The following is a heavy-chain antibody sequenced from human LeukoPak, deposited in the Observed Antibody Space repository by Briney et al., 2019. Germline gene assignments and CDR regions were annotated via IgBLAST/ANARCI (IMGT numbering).Heavy chain of an antibody. J-gene: IGHJ6*02. Sequence: GGSLRLSCAASGFTFNSYALSWVRQAPGKGLEWVSTIGGGGENTYYADSVKGRFTISRDNSKNTLYLQMNSLRAEDTAVYYCAKRAEAVAGYYGMDVWGQGTTVTVSS. CDR2: IGGGGENT. V-gene: IGHV3-23*01. CDR3: AKRAEAVAGYYGMDV. D-gene: IGHD6-19*01. CDR1: GFTFNSYA.